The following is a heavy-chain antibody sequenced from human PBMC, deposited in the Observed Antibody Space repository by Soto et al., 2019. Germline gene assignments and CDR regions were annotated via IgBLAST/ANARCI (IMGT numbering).Heavy chain of an antibody. Sequence: GGSLRLSCAASGFTFSSYAMSWVRKAPGKGLEWVSAISGSGGSTYYADSVKGRFTISRDNSKNTLYLQMNSLRAEDTAVYYCGRGFCSSTSCYGSYYYGMDVWGQGTTVTVSS. CDR1: GFTFSSYA. V-gene: IGHV3-23*01. D-gene: IGHD2-2*01. CDR2: ISGSGGST. CDR3: GRGFCSSTSCYGSYYYGMDV. J-gene: IGHJ6*02.